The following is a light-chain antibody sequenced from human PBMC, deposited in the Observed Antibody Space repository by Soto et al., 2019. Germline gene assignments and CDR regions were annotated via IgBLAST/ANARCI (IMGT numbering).Light chain of an antibody. CDR1: QTVSNNY. V-gene: IGKV3-20*01. CDR2: GAS. CDR3: QQYGSSWWT. Sequence: EIVLTQSPGTLSLSPGERATLSCRASQTVSNNYLAWYQQKPGQAPRLLIYGASSRATGIPDRFRGSGFGTDFTLTISRLEPEDFAVYFCQQYGSSWWTFGQGTKVEIK. J-gene: IGKJ1*01.